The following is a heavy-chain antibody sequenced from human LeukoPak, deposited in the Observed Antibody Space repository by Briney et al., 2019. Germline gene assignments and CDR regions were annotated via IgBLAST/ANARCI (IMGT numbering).Heavy chain of an antibody. CDR3: ARDYSSSYYYYYMDV. J-gene: IGHJ6*03. Sequence: PGGSLRLSCAASGFTFSSYSMNWVRQAPGKGLEWVSSISSSSSYIYYADSVKGRFTISRDNAKNSLYLQMNSLRAEDTAVYYSARDYSSSYYYYYMDVWGKGTTVTVSS. CDR2: ISSSSSYI. CDR1: GFTFSSYS. V-gene: IGHV3-21*01. D-gene: IGHD6-6*01.